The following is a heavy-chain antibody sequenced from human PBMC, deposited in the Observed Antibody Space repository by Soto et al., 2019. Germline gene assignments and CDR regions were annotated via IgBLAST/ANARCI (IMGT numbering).Heavy chain of an antibody. CDR1: GYTFTGYY. Sequence: SVKVSCKASGYTFTGYYMHWVRQAPGQGLEWMGWINPNSGGTNYAQKFQGRVTMTRDTSISTAYMELSRLRSDDTAVYYCARAHTPLLLWFGELLYFSGSFDPWAQGTLVTVSS. J-gene: IGHJ5*02. V-gene: IGHV1-2*02. CDR2: INPNSGGT. D-gene: IGHD3-10*01. CDR3: ARAHTPLLLWFGELLYFSGSFDP.